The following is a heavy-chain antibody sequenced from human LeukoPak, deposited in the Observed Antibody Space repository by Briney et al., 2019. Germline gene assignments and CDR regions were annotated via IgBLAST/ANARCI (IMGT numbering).Heavy chain of an antibody. CDR3: ARDSNIAAAGSLDY. J-gene: IGHJ4*02. Sequence: GGSLRLSCAASGFTFSSYSMNWVRQAPGKGLEWVSSISSSSSYIYYADSVKGRFTISRDNAKNSLYPQMNSLRAEDTAVYYCARDSNIAAAGSLDYWGQGTLVTVSS. V-gene: IGHV3-21*01. D-gene: IGHD6-13*01. CDR2: ISSSSSYI. CDR1: GFTFSSYS.